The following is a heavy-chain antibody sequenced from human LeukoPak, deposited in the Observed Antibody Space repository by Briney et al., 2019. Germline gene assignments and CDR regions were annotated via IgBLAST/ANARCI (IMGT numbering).Heavy chain of an antibody. J-gene: IGHJ4*02. V-gene: IGHV1-18*01. CDR2: ISAYNGNT. CDR3: ARGDYVWGSYRPSYFDY. Sequence: GASVKVSCKASGYTFTSYGISWVRQAPGQGLEWMGWISAYNGNTNYAQKLQGRVTMTTDTSTSTAYMELRSLRSEDTAVYYCARGDYVWGSYRPSYFDYWGQGTLVTVSS. CDR1: GYTFTSYG. D-gene: IGHD3-16*02.